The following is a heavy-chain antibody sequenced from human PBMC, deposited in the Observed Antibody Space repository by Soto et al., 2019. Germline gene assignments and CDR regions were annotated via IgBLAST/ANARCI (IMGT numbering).Heavy chain of an antibody. CDR2: IKQDGSEK. D-gene: IGHD4-17*01. J-gene: IGHJ4*02. CDR1: GFRFRDYW. CDR3: ARVTTMGGY. V-gene: IGHV3-7*01. Sequence: EVQLVESGGGLVQPGGSLRLSCAASGFRFRDYWMYWVRQPPGKGLEWVANIKQDGSEKYYVDSVKGRFTIARDNARNSLFLQMDSLRAEDTAVYFGARVTTMGGYWGQGTLVTVSS.